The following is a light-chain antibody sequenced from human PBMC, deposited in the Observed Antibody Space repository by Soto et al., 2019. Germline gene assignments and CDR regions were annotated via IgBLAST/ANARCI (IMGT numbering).Light chain of an antibody. Sequence: DTQMTQSPSSVSASVGDRVTITCRARQGITNWLAWYQQKPGKAPKLLIYAASNLQSGVPSRFSGSGSGTNFTLTIGSLQPEDFASYYCQQTNSFPHTFGGGTKVEIK. CDR3: QQTNSFPHT. J-gene: IGKJ4*01. CDR2: AAS. V-gene: IGKV1D-12*01. CDR1: QGITNW.